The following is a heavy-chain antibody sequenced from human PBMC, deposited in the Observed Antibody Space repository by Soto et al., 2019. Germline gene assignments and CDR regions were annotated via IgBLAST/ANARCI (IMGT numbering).Heavy chain of an antibody. CDR1: GYLINSGYS. CDR2: TSYDGKS. V-gene: IGHV4-38-2*02. Sequence: SETLSLTCKVSGYLINSGYSWGWIRQSPGKGLEWIGSTSYDGKSYYKPSLKSRVVMSVDLANNQFSLRLRSVTAADTAVYYCARDLSSGYQTFYFDYWGQGTPVTVSS. D-gene: IGHD3-22*01. J-gene: IGHJ4*01. CDR3: ARDLSSGYQTFYFDY.